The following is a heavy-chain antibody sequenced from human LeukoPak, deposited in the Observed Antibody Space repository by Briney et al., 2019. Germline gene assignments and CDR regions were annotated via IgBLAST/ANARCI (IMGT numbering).Heavy chain of an antibody. Sequence: GGSLRLSCAASGFTFSSYSMNWVRQAPGKGLEWVSSISSSSSYIYYADSVKGRFTISRDNAKNSLYLQMNRLRAEDTAVYYCARAPSDYFDYWGQGTLVTVSS. CDR3: ARAPSDYFDY. CDR2: ISSSSSYI. V-gene: IGHV3-21*01. J-gene: IGHJ4*02. CDR1: GFTFSSYS.